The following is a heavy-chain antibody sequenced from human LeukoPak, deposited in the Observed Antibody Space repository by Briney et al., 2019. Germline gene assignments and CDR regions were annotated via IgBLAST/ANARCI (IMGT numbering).Heavy chain of an antibody. CDR3: ARTDYYGSSFDC. D-gene: IGHD3-22*01. CDR2: IWYDGRNK. J-gene: IGHJ4*02. Sequence: GGSLRLSCAAFGFTFSNYGMHWVRQAPGKGPEWVAVIWYDGRNKYYADSVKGRLTISRDNSKNTLYLQMNSLRAEDTAVYYCARTDYYGSSFDCWGQGTLVTVSS. V-gene: IGHV3-33*01. CDR1: GFTFSNYG.